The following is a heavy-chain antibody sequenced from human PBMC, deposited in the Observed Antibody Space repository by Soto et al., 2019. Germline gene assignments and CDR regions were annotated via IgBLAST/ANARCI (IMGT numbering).Heavy chain of an antibody. Sequence: VQLVESGGGLVRPGGSLRLSCAASGFTFDDHAMHWVRQAPGKGLEWISAITWNSVALDYADSVKGPFTISRDNAKNSLYLQMNSLRPEDTALYYCAKERVRDFDGWGQGTLVTVSS. V-gene: IGHV3-9*01. CDR3: AKERVRDFDG. CDR1: GFTFDDHA. J-gene: IGHJ4*02. D-gene: IGHD3-9*01. CDR2: ITWNSVAL.